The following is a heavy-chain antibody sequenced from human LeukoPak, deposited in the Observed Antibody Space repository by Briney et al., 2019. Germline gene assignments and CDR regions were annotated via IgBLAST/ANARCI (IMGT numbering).Heavy chain of an antibody. CDR3: TTDLLRYFDWSAPRFDY. CDR1: GFTFSNAW. V-gene: IGHV3-15*01. Sequence: GGSLRLSCAASGFTFSNAWMSWVRQAPGKGLEWVGRIKSKTDGGTTDYAAPVKGRFTISRDDSKNTLYLQMNSLKTEDTAVYYCTTDLLRYFDWSAPRFDYWGQGTLVTVSS. CDR2: IKSKTDGGTT. J-gene: IGHJ4*02. D-gene: IGHD3-9*01.